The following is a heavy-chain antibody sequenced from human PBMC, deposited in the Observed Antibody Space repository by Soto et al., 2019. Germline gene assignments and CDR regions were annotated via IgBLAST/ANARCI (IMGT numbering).Heavy chain of an antibody. V-gene: IGHV3-23*01. Sequence: PGGSLRLSCAASGFTFSSYAMNWVRQAPGKGLEWVSVISGSGGSTYYADSVKGRFTISRDNSKNTLYLQMNSLRAEDTALYYCAKGSFMGGPPGRNYFDYWAQGTLVTVSS. CDR3: AKGSFMGGPPGRNYFDY. CDR1: GFTFSSYA. J-gene: IGHJ4*02. CDR2: ISGSGGST. D-gene: IGHD1-26*01.